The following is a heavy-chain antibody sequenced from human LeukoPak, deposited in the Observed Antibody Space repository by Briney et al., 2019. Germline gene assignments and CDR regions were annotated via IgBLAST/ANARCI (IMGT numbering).Heavy chain of an antibody. D-gene: IGHD6-19*01. CDR1: GFTFSSYA. CDR3: AEASVAGSEYYYYYYYMDV. J-gene: IGHJ6*03. CDR2: ISVSGGST. Sequence: GGSLRLSCAASGFTFSSYAMSWVRQAPGRGLGWVAGISVSGGSTYYADSGKGRFTISRDNSKNTLYMQMNSLRAEDTAVYYCAEASVAGSEYYYYYYYMDVWGKGTTVTVSS. V-gene: IGHV3-23*01.